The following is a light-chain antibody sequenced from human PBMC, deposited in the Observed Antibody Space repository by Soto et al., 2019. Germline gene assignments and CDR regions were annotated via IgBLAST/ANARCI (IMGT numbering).Light chain of an antibody. V-gene: IGKV3-11*01. CDR1: QRVNNY. Sequence: EIVLTQSPVALSLTPGERATLSCRASQRVNNYLAWYQQKPGQAPRLLIYDASTRATGIPARFSGSGSGTDFTLTISSLEPEDFAVYYCQQRINWPLTFGRGTKVDIK. J-gene: IGKJ4*01. CDR3: QQRINWPLT. CDR2: DAS.